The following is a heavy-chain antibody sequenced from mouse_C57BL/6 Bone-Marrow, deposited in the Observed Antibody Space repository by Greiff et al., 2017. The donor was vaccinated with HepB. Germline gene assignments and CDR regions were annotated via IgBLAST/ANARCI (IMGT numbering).Heavy chain of an antibody. CDR3: ARERYPWYFDV. J-gene: IGHJ1*03. Sequence: EVQLVESGGGLVQSGRSLRLSCATSGFTFSDFYMEWVRQAPGKGLEWIAASRNKANDYTTEYSASVKGRFIVSRDTSQSILYLQMNDLRAEDTAIYYCARERYPWYFDVWGTGTTVTVSS. CDR2: SRNKANDYTT. V-gene: IGHV7-1*01. CDR1: GFTFSDFY.